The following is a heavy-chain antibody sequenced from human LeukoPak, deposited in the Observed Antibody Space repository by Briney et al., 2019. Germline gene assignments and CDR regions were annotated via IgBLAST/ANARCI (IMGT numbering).Heavy chain of an antibody. CDR2: IRNDGSNT. Sequence: GGSLRLSCAASGFSFSSYGMHWLRQAPGKGLEWVAFIRNDGSNTYYAAPVKGRFTISRDDSKNTLYLQMNSLKTEDTAVYYCSIHYDSSGYYRYWGQGTLVTVSS. D-gene: IGHD3-22*01. CDR1: GFSFSSYG. CDR3: SIHYDSSGYYRY. J-gene: IGHJ4*02. V-gene: IGHV3-30*02.